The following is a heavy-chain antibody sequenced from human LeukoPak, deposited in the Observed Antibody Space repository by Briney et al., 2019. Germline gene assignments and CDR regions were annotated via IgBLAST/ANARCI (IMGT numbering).Heavy chain of an antibody. CDR3: ARGDYDSSGHFDY. CDR2: ISSSSSYI. Sequence: GGSLRLSCAASGFTFSSYSMNWVRQAPGKGLEGVSSISSSSSYIYYADSVKGRFTISRDNAKNSLYLQMNSLRAEDTAVYYCARGDYDSSGHFDYWGQGTLVTVSS. CDR1: GFTFSSYS. V-gene: IGHV3-21*01. D-gene: IGHD3-22*01. J-gene: IGHJ4*02.